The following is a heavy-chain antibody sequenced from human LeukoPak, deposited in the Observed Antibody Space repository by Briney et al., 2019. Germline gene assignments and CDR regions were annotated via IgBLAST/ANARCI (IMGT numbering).Heavy chain of an antibody. D-gene: IGHD3-10*01. V-gene: IGHV4-39*01. CDR2: IYYSGST. CDR3: ARPAPRYYYGSGSYYFDY. J-gene: IGHJ4*02. CDR1: GGSISSSSYY. Sequence: PSETLSLTCTLSGGSISSSSYYWGWIRQPPGKGLEWIGSIYYSGSTYYNPSPKSRVTISVDTSKNQFSLKLSSVTAADTAVYYCARPAPRYYYGSGSYYFDYWGQGTLVTVSS.